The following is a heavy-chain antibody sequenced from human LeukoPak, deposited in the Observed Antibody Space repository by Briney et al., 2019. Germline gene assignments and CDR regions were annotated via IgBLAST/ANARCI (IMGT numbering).Heavy chain of an antibody. D-gene: IGHD3-3*01. Sequence: GGSLRLSCAASGFTFSSYSMNWVRQAPGKGLEWVSAISGSGGSTYYADSVKGRFTISRDNSKNTLYLQMNSLRAEDTAVYYCAKVRSYYDFWSGYFNFDYWGQGTLVTVSS. J-gene: IGHJ4*02. CDR3: AKVRSYYDFWSGYFNFDY. CDR1: GFTFSSYS. V-gene: IGHV3-23*01. CDR2: ISGSGGST.